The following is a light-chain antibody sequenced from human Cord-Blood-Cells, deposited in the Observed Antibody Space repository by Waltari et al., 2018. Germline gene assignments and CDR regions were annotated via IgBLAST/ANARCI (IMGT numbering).Light chain of an antibody. Sequence: QSALTQPASVSGSPGQSITISCTGTSSDVGSYNLVSWYQQHPGKAPKLMIYVGSKRPSGVSNRFSGSKSGNTAYLTISGLQAEDEADYYCCSYAGSSTYVFGTGTKVTVL. CDR3: CSYAGSSTYV. CDR1: SSDVGSYNL. V-gene: IGLV2-23*01. J-gene: IGLJ1*01. CDR2: VGS.